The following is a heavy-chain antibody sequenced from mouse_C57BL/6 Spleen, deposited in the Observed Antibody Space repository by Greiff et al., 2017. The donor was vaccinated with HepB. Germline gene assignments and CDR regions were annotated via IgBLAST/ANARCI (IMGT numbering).Heavy chain of an antibody. J-gene: IGHJ3*01. D-gene: IGHD2-5*01. CDR1: GYTFTSYW. Sequence: QVQLQQPGAELVRPGSSVKLSCKASGYTFTSYWMDWVKQRPGQGLEWIGNIYPSDSETHYNQKFKDKATLTVDTSSSTAYMQLSSLTSEDSAFYYGARRGSNYVGFAYWGQGTLVTVSA. CDR2: IYPSDSET. V-gene: IGHV1-61*01. CDR3: ARRGSNYVGFAY.